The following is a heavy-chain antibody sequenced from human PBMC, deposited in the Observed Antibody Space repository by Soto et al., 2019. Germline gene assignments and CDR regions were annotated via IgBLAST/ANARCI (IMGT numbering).Heavy chain of an antibody. CDR2: VYASGET. V-gene: IGHV4-4*07. CDR3: ARVGDTSGYYYNFDY. CDR1: GVSISRYY. D-gene: IGHD3-22*01. Sequence: SETLSLTCAVSGVSISRYYWSWIRQPAGKGLEWIGRVYASGETNYNPSPKSRVIMSVDTSKSQFSLKLSSVTAADTAVYYCARVGDTSGYYYNFDYWGQGTLVTVSS. J-gene: IGHJ4*02.